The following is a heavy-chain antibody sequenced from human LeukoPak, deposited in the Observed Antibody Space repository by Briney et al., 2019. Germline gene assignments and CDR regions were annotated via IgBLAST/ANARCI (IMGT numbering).Heavy chain of an antibody. CDR1: GGSFSGYY. Sequence: SETLSLTCAVYGGSFSGYYWSWIRQPPGKGLEWIGEINHSGSTNYNPSLKSRVTISVDTSKNQFSLKLRSVTAADTAVYYCARTGYSSGWYPFDYWGQGTLVTVSS. V-gene: IGHV4-34*01. CDR3: ARTGYSSGWYPFDY. J-gene: IGHJ4*02. D-gene: IGHD6-19*01. CDR2: INHSGST.